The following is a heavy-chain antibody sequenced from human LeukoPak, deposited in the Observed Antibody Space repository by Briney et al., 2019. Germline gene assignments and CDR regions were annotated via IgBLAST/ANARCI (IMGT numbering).Heavy chain of an antibody. CDR1: GGTFSSYA. CDR2: IIPILGIA. V-gene: IGHV1-69*04. D-gene: IGHD2-15*01. J-gene: IGHJ4*02. Sequence: SVKVSCKASGGTFSSYAISWVRQAPGQGLEWMGRIIPILGIANYAQKFQGRVTITGDKSTSTAYMELSSLRSEDTAVYYCARSRGSAGRFDYWGQGTLVTVSS. CDR3: ARSRGSAGRFDY.